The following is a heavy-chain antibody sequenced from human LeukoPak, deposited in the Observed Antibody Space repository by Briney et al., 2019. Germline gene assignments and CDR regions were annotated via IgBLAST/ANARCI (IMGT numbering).Heavy chain of an antibody. Sequence: GGSLRLSCAASGFTFSSYEMNWVRQAPGKGLEWVSYISSSGSTIYYADSVKGRFTISRDNSKNTLYLQMSSLRAEDTAVYYCAFKGAAGLYWGQGTLVTVSS. CDR3: AFKGAAGLY. D-gene: IGHD4/OR15-4a*01. CDR2: ISSSGSTI. J-gene: IGHJ4*02. V-gene: IGHV3-48*03. CDR1: GFTFSSYE.